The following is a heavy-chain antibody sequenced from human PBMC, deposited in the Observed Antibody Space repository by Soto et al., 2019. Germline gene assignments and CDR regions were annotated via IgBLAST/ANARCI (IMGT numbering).Heavy chain of an antibody. CDR2: ISVSGTMR. Sequence: QLVESGGGSVQPGRSLRLSCAPSGFTFSSYEMNWVRQAPGKGLEWVSYISVSGTMRFYADAVKGRFTISRDNTKKILYLQMNGLRAEDTALYYCATAGLTGTVWGQGTTVTFSS. CDR3: ATAGLTGTV. CDR1: GFTFSSYE. V-gene: IGHV3-48*03. J-gene: IGHJ6*02. D-gene: IGHD3-9*01.